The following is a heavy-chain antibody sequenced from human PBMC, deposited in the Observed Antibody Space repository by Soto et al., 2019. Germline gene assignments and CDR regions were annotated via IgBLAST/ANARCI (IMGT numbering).Heavy chain of an antibody. J-gene: IGHJ5*02. CDR1: GYTFTSYG. V-gene: IGHV1-18*01. CDR3: AREMGYSYGHGWFDP. CDR2: ISAYNGNT. D-gene: IGHD5-18*01. Sequence: ASVKVSCKASGYTFTSYGISWVRQAPGQGLEWMGWISAYNGNTNYAQKLQGRVTMTTDSSTSTAYMELRSLRSDDTAVYYCAREMGYSYGHGWFDPWGQGTLVTVSS.